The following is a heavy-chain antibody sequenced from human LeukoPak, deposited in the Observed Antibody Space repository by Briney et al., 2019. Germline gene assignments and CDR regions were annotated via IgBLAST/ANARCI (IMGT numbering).Heavy chain of an antibody. Sequence: GGSLSLSCAAEGFTLSTHGMSWVRQAPGKGLEWVSSISSSSSYIYYADSVKGRFTISRDNAKNSLYLQMNSLRAEDTAVYYCARDGELRYFDWSNKGGYFDYWGQGTLVTVSS. D-gene: IGHD3-9*01. CDR3: ARDGELRYFDWSNKGGYFDY. V-gene: IGHV3-21*01. J-gene: IGHJ4*02. CDR1: GFTLSTHG. CDR2: ISSSSSYI.